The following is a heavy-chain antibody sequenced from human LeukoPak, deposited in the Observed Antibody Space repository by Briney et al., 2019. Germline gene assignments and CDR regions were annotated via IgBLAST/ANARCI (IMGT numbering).Heavy chain of an antibody. CDR1: GFTFSSYG. J-gene: IGHJ6*03. CDR3: AKHRPYYYYMDV. Sequence: PGGSLRLSCGASGFTFSSYGMHWVRQAPGKGLEWVAFIRYDGSNKYYADSVKGRFTISRDNSKNTLYLQMNSLRAEDTAVYYCAKHRPYYYYMDVWGKGTTVTISS. V-gene: IGHV3-30*02. CDR2: IRYDGSNK.